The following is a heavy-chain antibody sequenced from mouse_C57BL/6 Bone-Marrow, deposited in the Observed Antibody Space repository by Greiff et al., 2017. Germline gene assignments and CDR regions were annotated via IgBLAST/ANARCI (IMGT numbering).Heavy chain of an antibody. CDR3: ARGWLLRYFDV. CDR2: INPSNGGT. D-gene: IGHD2-3*01. V-gene: IGHV1-53*01. Sequence: QVQLQQSGTELVKPGASVKLSCKASGYTFTSYSMHWVTQRPGQGLEWIGNINPSNGGTNYNEKFKSKATLTVDKSSSTAYMQLSSLTSEDSAVYYCARGWLLRYFDVWGTGTTVTVSS. CDR1: GYTFTSYS. J-gene: IGHJ1*03.